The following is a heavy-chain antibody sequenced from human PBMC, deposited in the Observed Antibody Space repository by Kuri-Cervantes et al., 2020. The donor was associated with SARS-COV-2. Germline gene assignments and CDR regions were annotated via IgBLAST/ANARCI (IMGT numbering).Heavy chain of an antibody. J-gene: IGHJ3*02. CDR3: AREGAAPNDAFDI. CDR2: ISSSSSYI. V-gene: IGHV3-21*01. CDR1: GFTFSSYS. D-gene: IGHD3-16*01. Sequence: GESLKISCAASGFTFSSYSMNWVRQAPGKGLEWVSSISSSSSYIYYADSVKGRFTISRDNSKNTLYLQMNSLRAEDTAVYYCAREGAAPNDAFDIWGQGTMVTVSS.